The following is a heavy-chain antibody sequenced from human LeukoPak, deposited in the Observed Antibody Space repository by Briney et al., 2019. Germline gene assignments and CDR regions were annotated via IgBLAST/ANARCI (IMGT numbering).Heavy chain of an antibody. J-gene: IGHJ4*02. CDR1: GFTFSSYG. Sequence: GGSLRLSCAASGFTFSSYGMSWVRQAPGKGLEWVSAISGSGGSTYYADSVKGRFTISRDNSKNTLYLQMNSLRAEDTAVYYCAKGTGSDYGDPYYFDYWGQGTLVTVSS. V-gene: IGHV3-23*01. CDR2: ISGSGGST. CDR3: AKGTGSDYGDPYYFDY. D-gene: IGHD4-17*01.